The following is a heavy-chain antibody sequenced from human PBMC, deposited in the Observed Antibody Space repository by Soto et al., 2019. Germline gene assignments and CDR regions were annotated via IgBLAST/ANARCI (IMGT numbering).Heavy chain of an antibody. J-gene: IGHJ4*02. CDR2: IDPSDSQT. V-gene: IGHV5-10-1*01. D-gene: IGHD3-22*01. Sequence: PGESLKISCKGSGYSFAGYWITWVRQKPGKGLEWMGRIDPSDSQTYYSPSFRGHVTISVTKSITTVFLQWNSLRASDTAMYYCARQIYDSDTGPNFQYYFDSWGRGTPVTVSS. CDR3: ARQIYDSDTGPNFQYYFDS. CDR1: GYSFAGYW.